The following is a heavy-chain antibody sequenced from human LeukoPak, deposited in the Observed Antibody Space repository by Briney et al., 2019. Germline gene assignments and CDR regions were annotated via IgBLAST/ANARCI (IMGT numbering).Heavy chain of an antibody. CDR3: ARVHGSGSYFWDYYYYYMDV. V-gene: IGHV1-18*01. Sequence: ASVKVSCKASGYSFVTYGISWVRQAPGQGLEWMGWISPYNGMTYYTEKFQDRVAMTTDTSTSTAYMELRSLRSDDTAVYYCARVHGSGSYFWDYYYYYMDVWGKGTTVTISS. J-gene: IGHJ6*03. CDR1: GYSFVTYG. D-gene: IGHD3-10*01. CDR2: ISPYNGMT.